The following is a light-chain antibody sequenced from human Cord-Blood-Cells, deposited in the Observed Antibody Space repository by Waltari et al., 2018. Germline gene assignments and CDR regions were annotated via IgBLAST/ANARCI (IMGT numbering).Light chain of an antibody. CDR2: DVS. Sequence: QSALTQPASVSGSPGQSITISCTGTSSDVGGYNYVSWYQQHPGNAPKLMIYDVSKRPSGVSNRFSGSKSGNTASLTISGLQAEDEADYYCSSYTSSSLWVFGGGTKLTVL. CDR3: SSYTSSSLWV. CDR1: SSDVGGYNY. V-gene: IGLV2-14*01. J-gene: IGLJ3*02.